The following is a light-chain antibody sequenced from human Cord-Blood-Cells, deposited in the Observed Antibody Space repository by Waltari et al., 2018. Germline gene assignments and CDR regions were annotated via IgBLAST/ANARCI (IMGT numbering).Light chain of an antibody. CDR1: SPNIGINY. CDR2: ENS. CDR3: GAWDSGLGARRV. J-gene: IGLJ3*02. V-gene: IGLV1-51*02. Sequence: QSVLTQPPSVSAAPGQKVTISCSGSSPNIGINYVSWYQQIPGTAPKLLIYENSKRHSGIPDRVSGSKSGTSATLRITGVQELDEGCYYGGAWDSGLGARRVFGGGTKLTVL.